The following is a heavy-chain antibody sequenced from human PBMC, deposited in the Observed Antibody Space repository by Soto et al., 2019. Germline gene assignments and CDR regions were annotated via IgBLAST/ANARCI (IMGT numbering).Heavy chain of an antibody. CDR1: GFTFSSYS. Sequence: EVQLVESGGGLVKPGGSLRLSCAASGFTFSSYSMNWVRQAPGKGLEWVSSISSSSSYIYYADSVKGRFTISRDNAKNSLYLKMNSLRAEDTAVYYCARDSSTDDYIWGSYRPNAFDIWGQGTMVTVSS. CDR2: ISSSSSYI. D-gene: IGHD3-16*02. CDR3: ARDSSTDDYIWGSYRPNAFDI. J-gene: IGHJ3*02. V-gene: IGHV3-21*01.